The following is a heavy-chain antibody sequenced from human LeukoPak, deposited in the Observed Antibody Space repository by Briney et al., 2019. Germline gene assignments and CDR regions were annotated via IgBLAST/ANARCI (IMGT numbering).Heavy chain of an antibody. Sequence: PGGSLRLSCAASGFTFSDYSMNWVRQTPGKGLEWVASTSSGSSWIYYADSVRGRFTISRDNAKNLLYLQMNSLRAEDTAVYYCARCIVGPTIFDCWGQGTLVTVSS. CDR3: ARCIVGPTIFDC. J-gene: IGHJ4*02. CDR1: GFTFSDYS. CDR2: TSSGSSWI. D-gene: IGHD1-26*01. V-gene: IGHV3-21*06.